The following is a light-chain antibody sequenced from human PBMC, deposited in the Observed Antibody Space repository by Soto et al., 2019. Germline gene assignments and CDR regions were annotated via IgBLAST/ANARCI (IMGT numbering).Light chain of an antibody. CDR1: RREVGGFNY. CDR2: DVI. V-gene: IGLV2-14*01. CDR3: TSYTSSSTYV. J-gene: IGLJ1*01. Sequence: QSALTQPVSVSGAAGQWIPISYTGTRREVGGFNYVSWFQQHPGKAPKLLIYDVINRPSGVSHRFSGSKSGNTASLTISGLQAEDEADYYCTSYTSSSTYVFGTGTKVTVL.